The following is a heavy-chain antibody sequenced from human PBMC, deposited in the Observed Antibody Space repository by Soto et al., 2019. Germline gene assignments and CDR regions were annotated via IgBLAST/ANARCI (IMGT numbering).Heavy chain of an antibody. Sequence: QVQLQESGPGLVKPSQTLSLTCTVSGGSISSGGYYWSWIRQHPGKGLEWIGYIYYSGSTYYNPSLKSRVTISVDTSKNQFSLKLSSVTAADTAVYYCARDRRFGVVTDPYGMDVWGQGTTVTVSS. CDR3: ARDRRFGVVTDPYGMDV. CDR2: IYYSGST. V-gene: IGHV4-31*03. CDR1: GGSISSGGYY. J-gene: IGHJ6*02. D-gene: IGHD3-3*01.